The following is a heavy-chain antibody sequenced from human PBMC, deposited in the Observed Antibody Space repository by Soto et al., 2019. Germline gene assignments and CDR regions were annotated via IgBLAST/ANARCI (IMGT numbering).Heavy chain of an antibody. CDR2: VYSSGGT. D-gene: IGHD3-3*01. CDR3: ARGQRFSDWFTP. J-gene: IGHJ5*02. Sequence: PSETLSLTCSVSGGSMSSYYWTWIRQPAGKGLKWIGRVYSSGGTHYNPSLKSRVTITLDTSKNQFSLRLISVTAADTAVYYCARGQRFSDWFTPWGQGALVTVSS. CDR1: GGSMSSYY. V-gene: IGHV4-4*07.